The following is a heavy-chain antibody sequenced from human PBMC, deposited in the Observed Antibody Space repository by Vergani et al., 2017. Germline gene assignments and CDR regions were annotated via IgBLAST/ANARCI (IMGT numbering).Heavy chain of an antibody. CDR2: INAGNGNT. V-gene: IGHV1-3*01. J-gene: IGHJ6*02. CDR1: GYTFTSYA. Sequence: QVQLVQSGAEVKKPGASVKVSCKASGYTFTSYAMHWVRQAPGQRLEWMGWINAGNGNTKYSQKFQGRVTITRDTSASTAYMELSSLRSEDTAVYYCARLTSGAYYYYGMDVWGQGTTVTVSS. CDR3: ARLTSGAYYYYGMDV. D-gene: IGHD1-14*01.